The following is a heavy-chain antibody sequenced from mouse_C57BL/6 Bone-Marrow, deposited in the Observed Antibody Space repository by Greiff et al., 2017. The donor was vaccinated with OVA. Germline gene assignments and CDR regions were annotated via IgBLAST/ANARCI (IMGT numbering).Heavy chain of an antibody. D-gene: IGHD2-5*01. CDR1: GYTFTDYA. CDR2: IDPETGGT. V-gene: IGHV1-15*01. J-gene: IGHJ4*01. CDR3: TRGYSNYYAMDY. Sequence: VQLQQSGAELVRPGASVTLSCKASGYTFTDYAMHWVKQTPVHGLEWIGAIDPETGGTAYNQKFKGKAILTADKSSSTAYMELRSLTSDDSAVYYCTRGYSNYYAMDYWGQGTSVTVSS.